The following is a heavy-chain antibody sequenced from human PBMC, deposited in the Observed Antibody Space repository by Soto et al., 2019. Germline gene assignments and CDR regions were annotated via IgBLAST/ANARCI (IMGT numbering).Heavy chain of an antibody. CDR3: TTGRDSSGYYYPFDY. D-gene: IGHD3-22*01. Sequence: LSLTCAASGFTFSNAWMSWVRQAPGKGLEWVGRIKSKTDGGTTDYAAPVKGRFTISRDDSKNTLYLQMNSLKTEDTAVYYCTTGRDSSGYYYPFDYWGQGTLVTVSS. V-gene: IGHV3-15*01. CDR1: GFTFSNAW. J-gene: IGHJ4*02. CDR2: IKSKTDGGTT.